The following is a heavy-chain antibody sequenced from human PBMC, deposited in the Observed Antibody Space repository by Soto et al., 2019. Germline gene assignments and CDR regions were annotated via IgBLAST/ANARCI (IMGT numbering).Heavy chain of an antibody. CDR1: GGSISSYY. Sequence: SETLSLTCTVSGGSISSYYWSWIRQPPGKGLEWIGYIYHSGSTYYNPSLKSRVTISVDTSKNQFSLKLSSVTAADTAVYYCARGDHYDFGSGYPGYYFDYWGQGTLVTVSS. V-gene: IGHV4-59*01. CDR2: IYHSGST. J-gene: IGHJ4*02. CDR3: ARGDHYDFGSGYPGYYFDY. D-gene: IGHD3-3*01.